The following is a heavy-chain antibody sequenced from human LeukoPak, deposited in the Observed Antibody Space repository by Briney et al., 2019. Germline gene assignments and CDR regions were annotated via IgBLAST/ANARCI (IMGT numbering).Heavy chain of an antibody. CDR3: ARAITIFGVVSPPGY. V-gene: IGHV1-8*03. CDR1: GYTFTSYD. J-gene: IGHJ4*02. Sequence: ASVKVSCKASGYTFTSYDINWVRQATGQGLEWMGWMNPNSGNTGYAQKFQGRVTITRNTSISTAYMELSRLRSDDTAVYYCARAITIFGVVSPPGYWGQGTLVTVSS. D-gene: IGHD3-3*01. CDR2: MNPNSGNT.